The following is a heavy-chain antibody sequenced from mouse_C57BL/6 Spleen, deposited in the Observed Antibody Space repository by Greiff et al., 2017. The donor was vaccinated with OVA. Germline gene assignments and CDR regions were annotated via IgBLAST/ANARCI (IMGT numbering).Heavy chain of an antibody. D-gene: IGHD2-2*01. J-gene: IGHJ1*03. Sequence: EVKLMESGPGLVKPSQSLSLTCSVTGYSITSGYYWNWIRQFPGNKLEWMGYISYDGSNNYNPSLKNRISITRDTSKNQFFLKLNSVTTEDTATYYCARYGYDGYWYFDVWGTGTTVTVSS. V-gene: IGHV3-6*01. CDR3: ARYGYDGYWYFDV. CDR1: GYSITSGYY. CDR2: ISYDGSN.